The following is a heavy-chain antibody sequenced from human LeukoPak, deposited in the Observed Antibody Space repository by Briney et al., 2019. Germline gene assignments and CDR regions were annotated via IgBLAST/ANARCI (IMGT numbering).Heavy chain of an antibody. CDR2: IYTSGST. CDR3: ARDEIFTAFGPEVYYMDV. J-gene: IGHJ6*03. CDR1: GGSISSGSYY. V-gene: IGHV4-61*02. Sequence: SETLSLTCTVSGGSISSGSYYWSWIRQPAGKGLEWIGRIYTSGSTNYNPSLKSRVTILVDTSKNQFSLKLTSVTAADTAVYYCARDEIFTAFGPEVYYMDVWGKGTTVTVSS. D-gene: IGHD3-3*01.